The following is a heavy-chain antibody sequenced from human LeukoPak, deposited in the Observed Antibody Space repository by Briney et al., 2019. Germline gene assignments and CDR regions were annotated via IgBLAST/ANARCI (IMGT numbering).Heavy chain of an antibody. CDR1: GFTFSSYA. CDR2: ISGSGGST. J-gene: IGHJ4*02. Sequence: GGSLRLSCAASGFTFSSYAMSWVRQAPGKGLEWVSAISGSGGSTYYADSVKGRFTISRDNAKNSLYLQMNSLRAEDTAVYYCARVDYYGSGSSDYWGQGTLVTVSS. D-gene: IGHD3-10*01. V-gene: IGHV3-23*01. CDR3: ARVDYYGSGSSDY.